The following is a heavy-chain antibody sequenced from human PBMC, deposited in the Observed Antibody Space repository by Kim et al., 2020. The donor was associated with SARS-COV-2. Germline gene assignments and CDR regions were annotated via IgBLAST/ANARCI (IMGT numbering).Heavy chain of an antibody. J-gene: IGHJ3*02. CDR1: GYSFTSYW. CDR2: IYPGDSDT. CDR3: ARWPFIVGATVEYAFDI. V-gene: IGHV5-51*01. Sequence: GESLKISCKGSGYSFTSYWIGWVRQMPGKGLEWMGIIYPGDSDTRYSPSFQGQVTISADKSISTAYLQWSSLKASDTAMYYCARWPFIVGATVEYAFDIWGQGTMVTVSS. D-gene: IGHD1-26*01.